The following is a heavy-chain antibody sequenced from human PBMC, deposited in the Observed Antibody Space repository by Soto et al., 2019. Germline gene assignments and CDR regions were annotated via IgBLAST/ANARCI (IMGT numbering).Heavy chain of an antibody. CDR3: ARDRVMLTFGGASEEWGIDS. CDR1: GDSITSGVHY. J-gene: IGHJ4*02. Sequence: QVQLQESGPGLVKPSQTVSLTCTVFGDSITSGVHYWSWIRQLPEKGLEWIGYIFYSGPTYYTPSLKSRVTISVDTSNNQFSLKLNSVTAADTAVYYCARDRVMLTFGGASEEWGIDSWGQGTLVTVSS. CDR2: IFYSGPT. V-gene: IGHV4-31*03. D-gene: IGHD3-16*01.